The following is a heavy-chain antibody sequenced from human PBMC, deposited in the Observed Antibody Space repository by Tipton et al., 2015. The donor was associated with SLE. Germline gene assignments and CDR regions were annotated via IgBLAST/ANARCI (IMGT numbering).Heavy chain of an antibody. D-gene: IGHD2-2*01. CDR1: GFTFSSYA. CDR3: ARVVSAACFDY. J-gene: IGHJ4*02. V-gene: IGHV3-30-3*01. Sequence: SLRLSCAASGFTFSSYAMHWVRQAPGKGLEWVSVISYDGSNKYYADSVKGRFTISRDNSKNTLYLQMNSLRAEDTAVYYCARVVSAACFDYWGQGTLVTVSS. CDR2: ISYDGSNK.